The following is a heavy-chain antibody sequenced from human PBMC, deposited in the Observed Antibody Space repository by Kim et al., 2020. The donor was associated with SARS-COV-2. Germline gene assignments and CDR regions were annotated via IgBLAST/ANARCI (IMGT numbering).Heavy chain of an antibody. CDR3: ASRYYDSSGYYYLDY. D-gene: IGHD3-22*01. CDR2: ISSSGSTI. V-gene: IGHV3-11*01. CDR1: GFTFSDYY. J-gene: IGHJ4*02. Sequence: GGSLRLSCAASGFTFSDYYMSWIRQAPGKGLEWVSYISSSGSTIYYADSVKGRFTISRDNAKNSLYLQMNSLRAEDTAVYYCASRYYDSSGYYYLDYWGQGTLVTVSS.